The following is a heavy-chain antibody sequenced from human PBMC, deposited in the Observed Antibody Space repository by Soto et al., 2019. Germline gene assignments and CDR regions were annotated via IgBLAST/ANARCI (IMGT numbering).Heavy chain of an antibody. V-gene: IGHV5-10-1*01. J-gene: IGHJ5*02. CDR1: GYTFTTFW. Sequence: PGESLKISCTGFGYTFTTFWISWGRQMPGRGLEGMGRINRRYNYTTNCPSYHDDGTITVDKSISTAYLQWGSLKASDTAMDYCSRLYCSSSTCDSRFDPWGQGTLVTVSS. CDR3: SRLYCSSSTCDSRFDP. D-gene: IGHD2-2*01. CDR2: INRRYNYT.